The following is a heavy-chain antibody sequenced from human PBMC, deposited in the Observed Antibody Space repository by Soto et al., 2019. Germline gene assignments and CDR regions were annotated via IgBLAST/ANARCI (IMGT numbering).Heavy chain of an antibody. V-gene: IGHV3-21*01. CDR1: GFTFSAHN. Sequence: EVQLVESGGGLVKPGGSLILSCVASGFTFSAHNMNWVLGPPGKGLEWVSSISGTSSYVYYTESVMGRFTISRDNAKNSLYMQMDSLRAEDTSVYYCATNPNDYLGGTYWPHFDHWGQGILVTVSS. J-gene: IGHJ4*02. D-gene: IGHD3-16*01. CDR2: ISGTSSYV. CDR3: ATNPNDYLGGTYWPHFDH.